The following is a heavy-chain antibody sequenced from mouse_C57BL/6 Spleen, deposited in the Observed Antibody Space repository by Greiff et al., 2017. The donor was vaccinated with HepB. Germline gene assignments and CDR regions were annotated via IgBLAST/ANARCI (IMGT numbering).Heavy chain of an antibody. CDR1: GYTFTEYT. J-gene: IGHJ4*01. D-gene: IGHD2-3*01. V-gene: IGHV1-62-2*01. CDR2: FYPGSGSI. Sequence: VQVVESGAELVKPGASVKLSCKASGYTFTEYTIHWVKQRSGQGLEWIGWFYPGSGSIKYNEKFKDKATLTADKSSSTVYMELSRLTSEDSAVYFCARHEDNGYYVGYAMDYWGQGTSVTVSS. CDR3: ARHEDNGYYVGYAMDY.